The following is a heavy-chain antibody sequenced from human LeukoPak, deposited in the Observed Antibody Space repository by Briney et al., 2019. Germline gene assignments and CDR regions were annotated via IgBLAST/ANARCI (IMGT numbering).Heavy chain of an antibody. CDR2: IYTSGST. CDR1: GGSISSYY. J-gene: IGHJ5*02. CDR3: ASSSNWNDPFDP. V-gene: IGHV4-4*07. D-gene: IGHD1-20*01. Sequence: PSETLSLTCTVSGGSISSYYWNWIRQPAGKGLEWIGRIYTSGSTNYNPSLKSRVTMSVDTSKNQFFLKLSSVTAADTAVYYCASSSNWNDPFDPWGQGTLVTVSS.